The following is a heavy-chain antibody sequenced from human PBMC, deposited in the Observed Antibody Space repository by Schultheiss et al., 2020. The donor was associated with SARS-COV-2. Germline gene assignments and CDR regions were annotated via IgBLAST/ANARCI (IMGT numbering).Heavy chain of an antibody. CDR3: ARDTTMVRGVGVAFDI. J-gene: IGHJ3*02. D-gene: IGHD3-10*01. CDR2: IYYSGST. V-gene: IGHV4-59*01. Sequence: SETLSLTCTVSGGSISSYYWSWIRQPPGKGLEWIGYIYYSGSTNYNPSLKSRVTISVDTSKNQFSLKLSSVTAADTAVYYCARDTTMVRGVGVAFDIWGQGTMVTVSS. CDR1: GGSISSYY.